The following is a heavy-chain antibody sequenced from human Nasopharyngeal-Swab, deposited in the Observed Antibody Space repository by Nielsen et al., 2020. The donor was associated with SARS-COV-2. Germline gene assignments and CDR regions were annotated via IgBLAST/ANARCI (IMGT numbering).Heavy chain of an antibody. D-gene: IGHD3-16*01. J-gene: IGHJ6*04. Sequence: VRQAPGKGLEWVANIKQDGSEKYYVDSVKGRFTISRDNAKNTLYLQMNSLRAEDTAVYYCARAGGVWGKGTTVTVSS. CDR3: ARAGGV. CDR2: IKQDGSEK. V-gene: IGHV3-7*01.